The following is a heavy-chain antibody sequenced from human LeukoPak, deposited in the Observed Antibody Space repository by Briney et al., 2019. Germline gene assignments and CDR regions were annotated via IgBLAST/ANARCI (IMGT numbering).Heavy chain of an antibody. CDR3: ASPTGELLDY. J-gene: IGHJ4*02. D-gene: IGHD1-26*01. CDR2: ISYDGSNK. Sequence: GKSLRLPCAASGFTFNNYGMHWVRQAPGKGLEWVAVISYDGSNKYYADSVKGRFTISRDNSKNTLYLQMNSLRAEDTAVYYCASPTGELLDYWGQGTLVTVSS. CDR1: GFTFNNYG. V-gene: IGHV3-30*03.